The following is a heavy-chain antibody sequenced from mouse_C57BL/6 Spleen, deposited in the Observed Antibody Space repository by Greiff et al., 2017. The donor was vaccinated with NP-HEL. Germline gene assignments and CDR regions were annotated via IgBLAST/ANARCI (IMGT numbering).Heavy chain of an antibody. CDR1: GFSLTSYG. Sequence: VQLQQSGPGLVQPSQSLSITCTVSGFSLTSYGVHWVRQSPGKGLEWLGVIWSGGSTDYNAAFISRLSISKDNSKSQVFFKMNSLQADDTAIYYCARNPFNYYGSSYYYYAMDYWGQGTSVTVSS. V-gene: IGHV2-2*01. CDR2: IWSGGST. D-gene: IGHD1-1*01. J-gene: IGHJ4*01. CDR3: ARNPFNYYGSSYYYYAMDY.